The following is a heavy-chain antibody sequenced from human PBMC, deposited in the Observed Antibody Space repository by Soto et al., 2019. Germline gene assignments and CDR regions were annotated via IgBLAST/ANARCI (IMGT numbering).Heavy chain of an antibody. CDR1: GFTFSSYG. CDR2: ISYDGSNK. J-gene: IGHJ6*02. CDR3: AKDHSSSYYYYYGMDV. V-gene: IGHV3-30*18. D-gene: IGHD6-13*01. Sequence: SCAASGFTFSSYGMHWVRQAPGKGLEWVAVISYDGSNKYYADSVKGRFTISRDNSKNTLYLQMNSLRAEDTAVYYCAKDHSSSYYYYYGMDVWGQGTTVTVSS.